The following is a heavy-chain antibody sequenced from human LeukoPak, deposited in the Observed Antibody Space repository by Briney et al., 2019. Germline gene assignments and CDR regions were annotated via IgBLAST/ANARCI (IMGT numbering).Heavy chain of an antibody. V-gene: IGHV1-69*05. CDR2: IIPIFGTA. CDR3: ARDPAYYYDSSGYYYRDYWYFDL. D-gene: IGHD3-22*01. Sequence: SVKVSCKASGGTFSSYAISWVRQAAGQGLEWMGGIIPIFGTANYAQKFQGRVTITTDESTSTAYMELSSLRSEDTAVYYCARDPAYYYDSSGYYYRDYWYFDLGGRGTVVTVSS. J-gene: IGHJ2*01. CDR1: GGTFSSYA.